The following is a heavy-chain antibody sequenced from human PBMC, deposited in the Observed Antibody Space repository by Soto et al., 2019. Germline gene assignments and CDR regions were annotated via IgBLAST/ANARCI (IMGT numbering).Heavy chain of an antibody. CDR1: GGSISSGDYY. V-gene: IGHV4-30-4*01. J-gene: IGHJ4*02. CDR3: ASAETYYDFWSGYYFDY. Sequence: QVQLQESGPGLVKPSQTLSLTCTVSGGSISSGDYYWSWIRQPPGKGLEWIGYIYYSGSTYYNPSLKSRVTISVDTSKHQFTLKLRSVTAADTAVYYCASAETYYDFWSGYYFDYWGQGTLVTVSS. D-gene: IGHD3-3*01. CDR2: IYYSGST.